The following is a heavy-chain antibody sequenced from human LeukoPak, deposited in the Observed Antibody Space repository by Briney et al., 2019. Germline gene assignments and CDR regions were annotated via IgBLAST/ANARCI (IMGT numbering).Heavy chain of an antibody. V-gene: IGHV3-23*01. J-gene: IGHJ4*02. D-gene: IGHD3-9*01. Sequence: GGSLRLSCATSGFTFSNYAVSWVRQAPGKGLEWVSSISGSGGTTYYADSVKGRFTISRDNSKNTLYLQMNSLRAEDTAVYYCAKAHYDILTGADYWGQGTLVTVSS. CDR3: AKAHYDILTGADY. CDR2: ISGSGGTT. CDR1: GFTFSNYA.